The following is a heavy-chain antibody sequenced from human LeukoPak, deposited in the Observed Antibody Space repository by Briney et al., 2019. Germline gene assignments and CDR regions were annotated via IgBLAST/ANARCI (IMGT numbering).Heavy chain of an antibody. J-gene: IGHJ4*02. V-gene: IGHV1-18*01. CDR1: GYTFTSYG. Sequence: ASVTVSCKASGYTFTSYGFSWVRQAPGQGLAWMGWISAYNGNTNYVQKLQGRGTMTTAPSTSTAYLELRSLRSDDTAVYYCARDEMGDYWGQGTLVTVSS. CDR2: ISAYNGNT. D-gene: IGHD5-24*01. CDR3: ARDEMGDY.